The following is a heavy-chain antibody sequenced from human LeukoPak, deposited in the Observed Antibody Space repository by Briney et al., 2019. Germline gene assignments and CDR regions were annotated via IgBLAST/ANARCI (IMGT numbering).Heavy chain of an antibody. Sequence: PGGSLRLSCAASGFTFSSYSMNWVRQAPGKGLEWVSYISSSSSTIYYADSVKGRFTISRDNAKNSLYLQMNSLRAEDTAVYHCAREPYSYGFDYWGQGTLVTVSS. CDR1: GFTFSSYS. CDR3: AREPYSYGFDY. CDR2: ISSSSSTI. D-gene: IGHD5-18*01. J-gene: IGHJ4*02. V-gene: IGHV3-48*01.